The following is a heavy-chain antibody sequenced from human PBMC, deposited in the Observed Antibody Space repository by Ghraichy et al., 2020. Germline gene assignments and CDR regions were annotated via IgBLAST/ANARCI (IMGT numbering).Heavy chain of an antibody. J-gene: IGHJ4*02. CDR1: GFTFSSYG. CDR3: ARDRIAVAGFDY. D-gene: IGHD6-19*01. V-gene: IGHV3-33*01. Sequence: LSLTCAASGFTFSSYGMHWVRQAPGKGLEWVAVIWYDGSNKYYADSVKGRFTISRDNSKNTLYLQMNSLRAEDTAVYYCARDRIAVAGFDYWGQGTLVTVSS. CDR2: IWYDGSNK.